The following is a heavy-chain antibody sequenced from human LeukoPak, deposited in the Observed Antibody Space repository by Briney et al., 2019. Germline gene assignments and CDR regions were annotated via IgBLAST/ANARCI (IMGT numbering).Heavy chain of an antibody. CDR1: GFTFSSYT. Sequence: GGSLRLSCLASGFTFSSYTMHWVRQAPGKGLEYVSAISGSGDITKYADSVRGRFTISRDNSKNTLHLQMGSLRAEDTAVYYWVKRDGYKYDYWGQGTLVTVSS. J-gene: IGHJ4*02. CDR3: VKRDGYKYDY. CDR2: ISGSGDIT. V-gene: IGHV3-64D*06. D-gene: IGHD5-24*01.